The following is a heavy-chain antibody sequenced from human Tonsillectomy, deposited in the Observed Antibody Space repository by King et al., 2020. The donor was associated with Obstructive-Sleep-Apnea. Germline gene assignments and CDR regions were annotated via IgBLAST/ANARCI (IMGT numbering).Heavy chain of an antibody. CDR1: GGSIDKSGYY. Sequence: QLQESGPGLVKPAQTLSLTCTVSGGSIDKSGYYWSWVRQHPGKGLEWIGYIYYTGSTYYNPSLKSRLTRSVDTSKNQFSLGLSPMTAADTAVYYCARGLGSGGDYWGQGTLVTVSS. V-gene: IGHV4-31*03. D-gene: IGHD3-10*01. CDR3: ARGLGSGGDY. CDR2: IYYTGST. J-gene: IGHJ4*02.